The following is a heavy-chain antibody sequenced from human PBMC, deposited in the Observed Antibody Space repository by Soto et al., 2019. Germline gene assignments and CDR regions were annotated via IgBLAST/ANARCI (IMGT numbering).Heavy chain of an antibody. CDR3: ATVDQLVNAFDI. CDR1: GYTLTELS. J-gene: IGHJ3*02. V-gene: IGHV1-24*01. Sequence: ASVKVSCKVSGYTLTELSMHWVRQAPGKGLEWMGGFDPEDGETIYAQKFQGRVTMTEDTSTDTAYMELSSLRSEDTAVYYCATVDQLVNAFDIWGQGTMVTVSS. D-gene: IGHD6-6*01. CDR2: FDPEDGET.